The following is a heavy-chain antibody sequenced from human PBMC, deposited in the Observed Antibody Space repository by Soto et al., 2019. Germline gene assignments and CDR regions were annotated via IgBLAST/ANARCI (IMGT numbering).Heavy chain of an antibody. J-gene: IGHJ4*02. CDR1: GFTVSSNY. V-gene: IGHV3-66*01. D-gene: IGHD6-19*01. Sequence: GGSLRLPRAASGFTVSSNYMSWVRQAPGKGLEWVSVIYSGGSTYYADSVKGRFTISRDNSKNTLYLQMNSLRAEDTAVYYCARVVAGRGEVYWGQGTLVTVSS. CDR3: ARVVAGRGEVY. CDR2: IYSGGST.